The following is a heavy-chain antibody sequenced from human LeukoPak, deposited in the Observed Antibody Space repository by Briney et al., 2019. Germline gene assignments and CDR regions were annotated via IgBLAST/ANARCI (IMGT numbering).Heavy chain of an antibody. D-gene: IGHD6-19*01. Sequence: QTLSLTCAISGDSFSSNSAAWNWIRQSPSRGLEWLGRTYYRSKWYNDYAVSVKSRITINPDTSKNQFSLQLNSVTPEDTAVYYCARESRGWFEYYYYGMDVWGQGTTVTVSS. J-gene: IGHJ6*02. CDR2: TYYRSKWYN. V-gene: IGHV6-1*01. CDR3: ARESRGWFEYYYYGMDV. CDR1: GDSFSSNSAA.